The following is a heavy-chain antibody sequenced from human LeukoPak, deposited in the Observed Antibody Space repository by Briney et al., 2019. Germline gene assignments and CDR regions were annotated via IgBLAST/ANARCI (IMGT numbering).Heavy chain of an antibody. Sequence: GGSLRLSCAASGFTFDSYAMSWVRQAPGKGLEWVSAVSRFGGTTYYADSAKGRFTISRDNSNNTVYLQMNSLRVGDTALYYCVKHVGSRWSNNRFDPWGQGTLITVSS. CDR1: GFTFDSYA. CDR3: VKHVGSRWSNNRFDP. D-gene: IGHD6-13*01. J-gene: IGHJ5*02. CDR2: VSRFGGTT. V-gene: IGHV3-23*01.